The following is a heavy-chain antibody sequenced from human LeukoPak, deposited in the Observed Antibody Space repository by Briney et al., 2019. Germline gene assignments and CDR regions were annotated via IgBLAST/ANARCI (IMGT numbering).Heavy chain of an antibody. Sequence: EASVKVSCKVSGYTLPELSMHWVRQAPGKGLEWMGGFDPEDGETIYAQKFQGRVTMTEDTSTDTAYMELSSLRSEDTAVYYCATDRYCSSTSCSQQVRNWFDPWGQGTLVTVSS. D-gene: IGHD2-2*01. CDR1: GYTLPELS. CDR2: FDPEDGET. V-gene: IGHV1-24*01. J-gene: IGHJ5*02. CDR3: ATDRYCSSTSCSQQVRNWFDP.